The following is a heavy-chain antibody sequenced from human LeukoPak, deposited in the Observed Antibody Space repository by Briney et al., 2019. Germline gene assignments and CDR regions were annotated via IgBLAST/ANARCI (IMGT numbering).Heavy chain of an antibody. V-gene: IGHV4-34*01. CDR2: INHSGST. CDR1: GGSFSGYY. J-gene: IGHJ6*02. CDR3: ARARPRFPLVNYYYYGMDV. D-gene: IGHD3-10*01. Sequence: KTSETLSLTCAVYGGSFSGYYWSWIRQPPGKGLEWIGEINHSGSTNYNPSLKSRVTISVDTSKNQFSLKLSSVTAADTAVYYCARARPRFPLVNYYYYGMDVWGQGTTVTVSS.